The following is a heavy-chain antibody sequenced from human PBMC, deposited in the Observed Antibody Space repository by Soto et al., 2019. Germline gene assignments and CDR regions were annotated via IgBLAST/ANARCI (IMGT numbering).Heavy chain of an antibody. J-gene: IGHJ5*02. CDR3: ARVVPGAEAWFGP. CDR2: ISLYSDGT. CDR1: GYAFSNYG. V-gene: IGHV1-18*01. D-gene: IGHD2-2*01. Sequence: ASVKVSCKTSGYAFSNYGITWVRQAPGQPLEWLGWISLYSDGTNYAQKFQGRVSMTTDTSATTAYMELRSLRSDDTAVYYCARVVPGAEAWFGPWGQGTLVTVSS.